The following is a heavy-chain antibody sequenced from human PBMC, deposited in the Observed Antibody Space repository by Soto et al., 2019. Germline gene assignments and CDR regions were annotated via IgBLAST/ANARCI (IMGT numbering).Heavy chain of an antibody. D-gene: IGHD3-10*01. J-gene: IGHJ6*02. CDR3: ARGVRGHYGKDV. V-gene: IGHV3-74*01. CDR2: ISSDGSTT. CDR1: GVTFSNYW. Sequence: EVQLVESGGGLVQPGGSLRLSCSASGVTFSNYWMHWVRQAPGKGLMWVSRISSDGSTTNYADSVKGRFTISRDNAKNTLYLQMNSLRVEDTALYYCARGVRGHYGKDVWGQGTTVTVSS.